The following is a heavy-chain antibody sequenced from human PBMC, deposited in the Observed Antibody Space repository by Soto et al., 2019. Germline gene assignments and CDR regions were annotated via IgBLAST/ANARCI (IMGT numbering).Heavy chain of an antibody. Sequence: EVQLLESGGGLVQPGGSLRLSCAASGFTFSSYDMSWVRQAPGKGLEWVSAISGSGGSTYYADSVKGRFTISRDNSKNTLYLQMNSLRAEDTAVYYCAKVPGIAAAGTSYYYGMDVWGQGTTVTVSS. D-gene: IGHD6-13*01. CDR1: GFTFSSYD. CDR3: AKVPGIAAAGTSYYYGMDV. CDR2: ISGSGGST. V-gene: IGHV3-23*01. J-gene: IGHJ6*02.